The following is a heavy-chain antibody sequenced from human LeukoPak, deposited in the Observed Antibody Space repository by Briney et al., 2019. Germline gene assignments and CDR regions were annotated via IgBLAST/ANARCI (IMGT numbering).Heavy chain of an antibody. CDR3: ARDRGYYDYVWGSYRPDAFDI. V-gene: IGHV1-69*13. D-gene: IGHD3-16*02. Sequence: ASVKVSCKASGGTFSSYAISWVRQAPGQGLEWMGGIIPIFGTANYAQKFQGRVTITADESTSTAYMELSSLRSEDTAVYYCARDRGYYDYVWGSYRPDAFDIWGQGTMVTVSS. CDR1: GGTFSSYA. CDR2: IIPIFGTA. J-gene: IGHJ3*02.